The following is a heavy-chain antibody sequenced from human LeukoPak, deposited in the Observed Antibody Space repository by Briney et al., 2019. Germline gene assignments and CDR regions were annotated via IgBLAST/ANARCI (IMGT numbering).Heavy chain of an antibody. V-gene: IGHV4-59*12. CDR1: GGSISDYH. J-gene: IGHJ5*02. D-gene: IGHD3-3*01. Sequence: SETLSLTCTVSGGSISDYHWSWIRQPPGKGLEYIGYIYNSGRTFYNPSLKSRVTISADTSKKQFSLKLSSVTAADTAVYYCARENVLRFLEWLSYNWFDPWGQGTLVTVSS. CDR3: ARENVLRFLEWLSYNWFDP. CDR2: IYNSGRT.